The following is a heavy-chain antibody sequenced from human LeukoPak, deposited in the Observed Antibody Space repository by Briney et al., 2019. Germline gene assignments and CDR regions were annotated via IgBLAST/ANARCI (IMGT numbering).Heavy chain of an antibody. V-gene: IGHV3-30*02. CDR3: AKDRSRIAAAGTPFDY. CDR1: GFTFSSYG. J-gene: IGHJ4*02. Sequence: PGGSLRLSCAASGFTFSSYGMHWVRQAPGKGLEWVAFIRYDGSNKYYADSVKGRFTISRDNSKNTLYLQMNSLRAGDTAVYYCAKDRSRIAAAGTPFDYWGQGTLVTVSS. CDR2: IRYDGSNK. D-gene: IGHD6-13*01.